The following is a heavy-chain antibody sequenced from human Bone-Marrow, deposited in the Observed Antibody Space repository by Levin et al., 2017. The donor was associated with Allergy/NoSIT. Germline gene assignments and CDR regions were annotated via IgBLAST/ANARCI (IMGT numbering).Heavy chain of an antibody. J-gene: IGHJ2*01. CDR3: ARTAYTGDLWHFDL. V-gene: IGHV5-51*01. Sequence: ASVKVSCKASGYSFGNYWIGWVRQMPGKGLEWMGIIYAGDSDTRYNPSFQGQVTISVDKSIRTAYLQWGSLKASDTAIYYCARTAYTGDLWHFDLWGRGTQVTVSS. CDR1: GYSFGNYW. D-gene: IGHD7-27*01. CDR2: IYAGDSDT.